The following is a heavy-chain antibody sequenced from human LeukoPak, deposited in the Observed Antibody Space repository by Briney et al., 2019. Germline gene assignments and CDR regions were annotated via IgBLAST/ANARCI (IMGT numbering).Heavy chain of an antibody. V-gene: IGHV3-30-3*01. CDR1: GFTFSSSA. Sequence: GRSLRLSCAASGFTFSSSAMHWVRQAPGKGLEWVAVISYDGSNKYYADSVKGRFTISRDNSKNTLYLQTNGLRAEDTAVYYCARDGDTAMVTGGWYFDYWGQGTLVTVSS. D-gene: IGHD5-18*01. J-gene: IGHJ4*02. CDR3: ARDGDTAMVTGGWYFDY. CDR2: ISYDGSNK.